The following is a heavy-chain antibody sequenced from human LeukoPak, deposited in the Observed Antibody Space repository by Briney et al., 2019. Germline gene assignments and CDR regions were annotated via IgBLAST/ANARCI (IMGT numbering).Heavy chain of an antibody. D-gene: IGHD2-15*01. CDR1: GFTFSDYY. V-gene: IGHV3-11*01. Sequence: GGSLRLSCAASGFTFSDYYMSWIRQAPGKGLEGVSYISSSGSTIYYADSVKGRFTISRDNAKNSLYLQMNSLRAEDTAVYYCARDPRRGWDCSGGSCLGYWGQGTLVTVPS. J-gene: IGHJ4*02. CDR3: ARDPRRGWDCSGGSCLGY. CDR2: ISSSGSTI.